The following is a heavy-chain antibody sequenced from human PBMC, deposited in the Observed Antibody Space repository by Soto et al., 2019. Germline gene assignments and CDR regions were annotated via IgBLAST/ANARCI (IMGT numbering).Heavy chain of an antibody. J-gene: IGHJ4*02. V-gene: IGHV3-23*01. CDR3: AKSPSATRYCSSTSCYNYFDY. Sequence: GSLRLSCAASGFTFSSYAMSWVRQAPGKGLEWVSAISGSGGSTYYADSVKGRFTISRDNSKNTLYLQMNSLRAEDTAVYYCAKSPSATRYCSSTSCYNYFDYWGQGTLVTVSS. CDR1: GFTFSSYA. CDR2: ISGSGGST. D-gene: IGHD2-2*02.